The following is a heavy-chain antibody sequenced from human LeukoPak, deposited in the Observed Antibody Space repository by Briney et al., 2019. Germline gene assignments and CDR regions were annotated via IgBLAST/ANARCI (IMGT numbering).Heavy chain of an antibody. J-gene: IGHJ4*02. Sequence: GGSLRLSCAASGFTFSDYYMSWIRQAPGKGLEWVSYISSSGSTIYYADSVKSRLTISRDNAKNSLYLQMNSLRAEDTPVYYCARGDDILTGYYNPPFFDYWGQGTLVTVSS. V-gene: IGHV3-11*01. CDR3: ARGDDILTGYYNPPFFDY. CDR2: ISSSGSTI. D-gene: IGHD3-9*01. CDR1: GFTFSDYY.